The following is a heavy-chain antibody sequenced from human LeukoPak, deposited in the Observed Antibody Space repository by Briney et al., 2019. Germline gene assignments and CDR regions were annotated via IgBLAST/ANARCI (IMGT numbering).Heavy chain of an antibody. CDR2: IYYSGST. CDR1: GGSISSSSYY. J-gene: IGHJ3*02. D-gene: IGHD3-22*01. Sequence: PSETLSLTCTVSGGSISSSSYYWGWIRQPPGKGLEWIGSIYYSGSTSYNPSLKSRVTISVDTSKNQFSLKLSSVTAADTAVYYCAREFDSSPRDAFDIWGQGTMVTVSS. CDR3: AREFDSSPRDAFDI. V-gene: IGHV4-39*07.